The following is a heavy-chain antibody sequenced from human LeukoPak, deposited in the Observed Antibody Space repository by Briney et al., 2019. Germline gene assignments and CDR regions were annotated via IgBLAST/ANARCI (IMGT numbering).Heavy chain of an antibody. V-gene: IGHV3-21*01. CDR3: VREDHGSFDY. Sequence: GSLRLSCAASGFSFSTYYGNWVRQAPGKGLEWVSCISSSSTYIYYSDSVRGRFAISRDNAKNSLYLQMNSLRAEDTAVYYCVREDHGSFDYWGQGSLVTVSS. J-gene: IGHJ4*02. CDR2: ISSSSTYI. CDR1: GFSFSTYY.